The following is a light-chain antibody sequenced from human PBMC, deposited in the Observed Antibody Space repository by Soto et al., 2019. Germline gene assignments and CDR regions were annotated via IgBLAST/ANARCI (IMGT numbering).Light chain of an antibody. CDR2: DVS. V-gene: IGLV2-14*01. J-gene: IGLJ1*01. Sequence: QSALTQPASVSGSTGRSITISCTGASSDVGGYNYVSWYQQHPGKAPKLIIYDVSNRPSGVSNRFSGSKSGNTASLTISGLQAEDAPDYYCSSYTSSSTYVFGPGTKVTVL. CDR1: SSDVGGYNY. CDR3: SSYTSSSTYV.